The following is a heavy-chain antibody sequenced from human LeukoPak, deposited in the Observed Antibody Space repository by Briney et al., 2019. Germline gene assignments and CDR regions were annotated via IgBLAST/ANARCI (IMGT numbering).Heavy chain of an antibody. Sequence: ETLSLTCAVSGGSIGSTNWWSWVRQAPGKGLEWVSAISGSGGSTYYADSVKGRFTISRDNSKNTLYLQMNSLRAEDTAVYYCAKDSVRTDFWSGYLPYYYYYYGMDVWGQGTTVTVSS. CDR3: AKDSVRTDFWSGYLPYYYYYYGMDV. V-gene: IGHV3-23*01. D-gene: IGHD3-3*01. CDR1: GGSIGSTNW. J-gene: IGHJ6*02. CDR2: ISGSGGST.